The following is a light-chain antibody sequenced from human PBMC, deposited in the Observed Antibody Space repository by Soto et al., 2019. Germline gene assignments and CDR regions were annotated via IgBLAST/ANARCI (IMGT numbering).Light chain of an antibody. Sequence: QSALTQPRSVSGSPGQSVTISCTGTSSDVGGYKYVSWYQQHPGKAPKVMIYDVNKRPSGVPDRFSGSKSGNTASLTISGLQADDEADYYCCSYAGRYTYVFGTGTKLTVL. CDR1: SSDVGGYKY. J-gene: IGLJ1*01. CDR3: CSYAGRYTYV. V-gene: IGLV2-11*01. CDR2: DVN.